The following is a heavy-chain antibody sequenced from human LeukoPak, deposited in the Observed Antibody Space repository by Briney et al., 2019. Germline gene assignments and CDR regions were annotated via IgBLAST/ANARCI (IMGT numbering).Heavy chain of an antibody. CDR3: ARAMVEYHYGMDV. Sequence: VASVKVSCKASGYTFSDYYMHWVRQAPGQGLEWMGWINPDSGVTNHAQKFEGRVTMTRDTSISTVYMELSRLRSDDTAVYYCARAMVEYHYGMDVWGQGTTVTVSS. D-gene: IGHD3-10*01. CDR2: INPDSGVT. V-gene: IGHV1-2*02. J-gene: IGHJ6*02. CDR1: GYTFSDYY.